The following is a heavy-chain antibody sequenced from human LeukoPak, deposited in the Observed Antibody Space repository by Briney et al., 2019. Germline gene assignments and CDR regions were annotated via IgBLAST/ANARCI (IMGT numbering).Heavy chain of an antibody. CDR3: ASSSGNYSFDY. J-gene: IGHJ4*02. D-gene: IGHD1-26*01. Sequence: SETLSLTCAVYGGSFSGYYWSWIRQPPGKGLEWIGEINHSGSTNYNPSLKSRVTISVDTSKNQFSLKLSSETAADTAVYYCASSSGNYSFDYWGQGTLVTVSS. CDR2: INHSGST. V-gene: IGHV4-34*01. CDR1: GGSFSGYY.